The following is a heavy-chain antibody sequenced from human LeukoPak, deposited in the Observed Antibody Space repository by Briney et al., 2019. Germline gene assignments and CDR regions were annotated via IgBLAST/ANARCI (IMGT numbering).Heavy chain of an antibody. Sequence: GESLRLSCAASGFTVSSNYMSWVRQAPGKGLEWVSVIYSGGSTYYADSVKGRFTISRDNSKNTLYLQMNSLRAEDTAVYYCARAVGARAYFDYWGQGTLVTVSS. V-gene: IGHV3-66*02. CDR3: ARAVGARAYFDY. CDR1: GFTVSSNY. CDR2: IYSGGST. J-gene: IGHJ4*02. D-gene: IGHD1-26*01.